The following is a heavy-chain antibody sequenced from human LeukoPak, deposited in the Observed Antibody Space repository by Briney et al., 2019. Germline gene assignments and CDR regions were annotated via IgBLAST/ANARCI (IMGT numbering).Heavy chain of an antibody. J-gene: IGHJ4*02. CDR2: ISSDGSST. CDR3: ARDLAAAGQDY. CDR1: GFTFSSYW. Sequence: PGRSLRLSCAASGFTFSSYWMHWVRQAPGKGLVWVSRISSDGSSTSYADSVKGRFTISRDNAKNTLYLQMNSLRAEDTAVYYCARDLAAAGQDYWGQGTLVTVSS. V-gene: IGHV3-74*01. D-gene: IGHD6-13*01.